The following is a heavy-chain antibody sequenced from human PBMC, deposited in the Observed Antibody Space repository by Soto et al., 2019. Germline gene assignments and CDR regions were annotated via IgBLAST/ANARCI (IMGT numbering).Heavy chain of an antibody. D-gene: IGHD1-1*01. CDR2: IYYSGST. J-gene: IGHJ2*01. V-gene: IGHV4-39*01. CDR1: GGSISSSSYY. Sequence: SLTCTVSGGSISSSSYYWGWIRQPPGKGLEWIGSIYYSGSTYYNPSLKSRVTISVDTSKNQFSLKLSSVTAADTAVYYCARSFIGTPDWYFDLWGRGTLVTVSS. CDR3: ARSFIGTPDWYFDL.